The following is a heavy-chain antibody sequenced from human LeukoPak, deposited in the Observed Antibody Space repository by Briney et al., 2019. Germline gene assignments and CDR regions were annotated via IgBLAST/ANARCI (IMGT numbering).Heavy chain of an antibody. Sequence: GASVKVSCKVSGYTLTEISMHWVRQAPGKGLEWMGGFDPEDGEPIHAQEFQGRVTMTEDTSTDTAFMELSSLRSEDTAVYYCATAPSLYSSGWYHFDYWGQGTLVTVSS. CDR3: ATAPSLYSSGWYHFDY. J-gene: IGHJ4*02. CDR1: GYTLTEIS. CDR2: FDPEDGEP. V-gene: IGHV1-24*01. D-gene: IGHD6-19*01.